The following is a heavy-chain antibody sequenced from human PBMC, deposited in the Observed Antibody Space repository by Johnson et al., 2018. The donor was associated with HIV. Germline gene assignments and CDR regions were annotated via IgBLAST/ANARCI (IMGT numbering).Heavy chain of an antibody. CDR2: IKTKPDGGTT. J-gene: IGHJ3*02. V-gene: IGHV3-15*01. Sequence: VQLVESGGGLVKSGGSLRLSCAASGLTFKNVWMSWVRQAPGKGLEWVGRIKTKPDGGTTDYAAPVNGRFTISRDDSKDTLYLQMSSLKTDDTAVYYCTTDYHAVFGGFDIWGQGTMVTASS. CDR1: GLTFKNVW. D-gene: IGHD4-23*01. CDR3: TTDYHAVFGGFDI.